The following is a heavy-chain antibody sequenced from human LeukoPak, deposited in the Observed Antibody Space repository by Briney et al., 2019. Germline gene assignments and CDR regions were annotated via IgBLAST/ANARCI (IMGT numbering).Heavy chain of an antibody. J-gene: IGHJ4*02. D-gene: IGHD6-13*01. Sequence: GGSLRLSCGASGFTLSNYAMNWVRQAPGKGLEGVSTIGGSGDSTYYADSVKGRFTISRDNSKNTLLLQMNRLRAEHTAVYYCAKGASSSWFSGFDYWGQGTLVTVSS. V-gene: IGHV3-23*01. CDR2: IGGSGDST. CDR1: GFTLSNYA. CDR3: AKGASSSWFSGFDY.